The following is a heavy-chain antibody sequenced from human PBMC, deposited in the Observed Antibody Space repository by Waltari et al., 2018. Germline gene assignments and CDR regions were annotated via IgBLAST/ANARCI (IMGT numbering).Heavy chain of an antibody. J-gene: IGHJ6*02. V-gene: IGHV3-53*01. CDR3: ARDYDFWSGAYGMDV. CDR2: IYSGGST. D-gene: IGHD3-3*01. Sequence: EVQLVESGGGLIQPGGSLRLSCAASGFTVRSNYLNWVSQDPGKGLEWVSVIYSGGSTYYADSVKGRFTISRDNSKNTLYLQMNSLRAEDTAVYYCARDYDFWSGAYGMDVWGQGTTVTVSS. CDR1: GFTVRSNY.